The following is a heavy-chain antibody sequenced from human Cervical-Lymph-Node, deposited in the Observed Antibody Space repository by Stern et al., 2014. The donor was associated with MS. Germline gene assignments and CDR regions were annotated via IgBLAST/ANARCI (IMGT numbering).Heavy chain of an antibody. V-gene: IGHV7-4-1*02. D-gene: IGHD3-22*01. CDR3: ARNKVVADAFTFDI. CDR1: VYTFTSYA. Sequence: QVQLVESGSELKKPGGSVKLSCKASVYTFTSYAMYWVRQAPGQGLEWVGWVNSNTGNTTYAECVKVRFVFSLDTSVSTAYLQISSLKAEDTAVYYCARNKVVADAFTFDIWGQGTMVTVSS. CDR2: VNSNTGNT. J-gene: IGHJ3*02.